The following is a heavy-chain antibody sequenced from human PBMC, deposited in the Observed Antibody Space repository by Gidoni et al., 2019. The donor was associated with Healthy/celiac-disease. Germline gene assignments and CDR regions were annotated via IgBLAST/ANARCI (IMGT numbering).Heavy chain of an antibody. D-gene: IGHD3-3*01. CDR3: ARYYDFWSGSYYYYYGMDV. CDR1: GFTFSSDS. J-gene: IGHJ6*02. V-gene: IGHV3-48*01. CDR2: ISSSSSTI. Sequence: EVQLVESGGGLVQPGGSLRLSCAASGFTFSSDSMNWVRQAPGKGLEWVSYISSSSSTIYYAYSVKCRFTISMDNAKHSLYLQMNSLRAEDTAVYYCARYYDFWSGSYYYYYGMDVWGQGTTVTVSS.